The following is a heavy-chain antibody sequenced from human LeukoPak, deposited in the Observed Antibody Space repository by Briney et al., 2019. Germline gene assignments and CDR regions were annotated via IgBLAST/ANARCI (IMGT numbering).Heavy chain of an antibody. Sequence: GESLKISCKGSGYSFTSYWIGWVRQMPGKGLEWMGIIYLRDSDTRYSPSFQGPVTISADKSISTAYLQWSSLKASDTAMYYCAITTYYYDSSGYYQPPYFDYWGQGTLVTVSS. CDR2: IYLRDSDT. V-gene: IGHV5-51*01. CDR3: AITTYYYDSSGYYQPPYFDY. J-gene: IGHJ4*02. CDR1: GYSFTSYW. D-gene: IGHD3-22*01.